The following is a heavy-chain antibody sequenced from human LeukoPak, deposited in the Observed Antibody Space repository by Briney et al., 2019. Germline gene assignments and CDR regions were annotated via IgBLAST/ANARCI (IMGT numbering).Heavy chain of an antibody. CDR2: IIPIFGTA. CDR3: ARARRLGDLDFV. D-gene: IGHD3-16*01. J-gene: IGHJ4*02. CDR1: GGTFSSYA. V-gene: IGHV1-69*13. Sequence: ASVKVSCKASGGTFSSYAISWVRQAPGQGLEWMGGIIPIFGTANYAQKFQGRVTITADESTSTAYMELSSLRSEDTAVYYCARARRLGDLDFVWGQGTLVTVSS.